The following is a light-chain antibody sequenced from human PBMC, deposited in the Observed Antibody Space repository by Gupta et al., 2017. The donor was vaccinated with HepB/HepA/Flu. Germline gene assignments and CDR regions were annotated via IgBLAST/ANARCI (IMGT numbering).Light chain of an antibody. V-gene: IGKV3-11*01. CDR1: QSVSSY. Sequence: EIVLTQSPATLSLSPGERATLSCRASQSVSSYLAWYQQKPGQAPRLLIYGASNRATGIPARFSDSGSGTDFTLTISSLEPEDFAVYYCQQRSNWPRYTFGQGTKLEIK. CDR3: QQRSNWPRYT. CDR2: GAS. J-gene: IGKJ2*01.